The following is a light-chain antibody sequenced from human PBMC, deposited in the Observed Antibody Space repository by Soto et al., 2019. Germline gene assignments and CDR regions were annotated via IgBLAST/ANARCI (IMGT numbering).Light chain of an antibody. CDR2: GAS. CDR1: QSVRSN. Sequence: EIVMTQSPGTLSVSPGERATLSCRASQSVRSNLAWYQQKPGQAPRLLIYGASTRATGIPARFSGSGSGTEFTITISSLQSEDFAVYYCQQYNNWPPYTFGQGTKLEIK. J-gene: IGKJ2*01. V-gene: IGKV3-15*01. CDR3: QQYNNWPPYT.